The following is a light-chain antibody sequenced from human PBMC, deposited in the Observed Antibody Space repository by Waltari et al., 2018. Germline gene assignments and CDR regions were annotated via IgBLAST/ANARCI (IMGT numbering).Light chain of an antibody. CDR3: LSYTSSITFV. CDR1: SNDVGNSKA. V-gene: IGLV2-23*02. CDR2: EVT. Sequence: QPALTQPASVSGSPGQSITISCTGTSNDVGNSKAVCRYQQHPGKAPKLIISEVTERPSGVSDRFSGSKSGNTASLTISGLQAEDEADYYCLSYTSSITFVFGGGTKLSVL. J-gene: IGLJ2*01.